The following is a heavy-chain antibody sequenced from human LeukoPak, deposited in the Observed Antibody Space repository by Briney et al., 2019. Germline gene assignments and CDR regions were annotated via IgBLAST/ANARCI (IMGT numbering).Heavy chain of an antibody. CDR1: GYTFTSYG. V-gene: IGHV1-18*01. CDR2: ISAYDGNT. D-gene: IGHD5-12*01. J-gene: IGHJ6*02. Sequence: EASVKVSCKASGYTFTSYGISWVRQAPGQGLEWMGWISAYDGNTNYAQKLQGRVTMTTDTSTSTAYMELRSLRSDDTAVYYCARDSGYEHYYYYGMDVWGQGTTVTVSS. CDR3: ARDSGYEHYYYYGMDV.